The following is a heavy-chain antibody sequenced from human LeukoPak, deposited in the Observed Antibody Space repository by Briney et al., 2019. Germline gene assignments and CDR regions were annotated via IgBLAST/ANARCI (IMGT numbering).Heavy chain of an antibody. Sequence: GRSLRLSCAASGFTLYHYGMSWVRQAPGKGLEWVGRIKSKTDGGTTDYAAPVKGRFTISRDDSKNTLYLQMNSLKTEDTAVYYCTTDLAMAYSIFDYWGQGTLVAVSS. CDR3: TTDLAMAYSIFDY. J-gene: IGHJ4*02. D-gene: IGHD5-18*01. CDR1: GFTLYHYG. CDR2: IKSKTDGGTT. V-gene: IGHV3-15*01.